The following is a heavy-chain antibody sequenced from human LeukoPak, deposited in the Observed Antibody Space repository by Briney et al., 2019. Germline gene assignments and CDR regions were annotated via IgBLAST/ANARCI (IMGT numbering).Heavy chain of an antibody. J-gene: IGHJ6*02. CDR2: ICSSSSDI. Sequence: GGSLRLSCAASGFTFSSYSMNWVRQAPGKGLEWVSSICSSSSDIYYADSVKGRFTISRDNVKNSLYLQMNSLRAEDTAVYYCARGYVSIAKYYYGMDVWGQGTTVTVSS. CDR3: ARGYVSIAKYYYGMDV. D-gene: IGHD6-6*01. V-gene: IGHV3-21*01. CDR1: GFTFSSYS.